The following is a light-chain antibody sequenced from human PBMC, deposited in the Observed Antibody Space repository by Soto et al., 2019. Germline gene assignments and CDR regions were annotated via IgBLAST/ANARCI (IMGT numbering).Light chain of an antibody. CDR2: GAS. Sequence: EIVMTQSPATLSVSPGERATLSCRASQSVSSNLAWYQQKPGQAPRLLIYGASTRATGIPARFSGSGSGTECTLTISSLQSEDFAVYYCQQYNNWPWTSGQGTKVEIK. J-gene: IGKJ1*01. CDR3: QQYNNWPWT. CDR1: QSVSSN. V-gene: IGKV3-15*01.